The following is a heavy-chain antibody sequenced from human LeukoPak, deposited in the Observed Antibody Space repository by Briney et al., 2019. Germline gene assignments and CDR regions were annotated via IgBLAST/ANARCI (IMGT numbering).Heavy chain of an antibody. J-gene: IGHJ4*02. V-gene: IGHV3-20*04. CDR2: INWDGGST. Sequence: PGRSLRLSCAASGFTFDDYAMHWVRQAPGKGLEWVSGINWDGGSTGYADSVKGRFTISRDNAKNSLYLQMNSLRAEDTALYYCARWSRRDFWSGYGFVDYWGQGTLVTVSS. CDR3: ARWSRRDFWSGYGFVDY. CDR1: GFTFDDYA. D-gene: IGHD3-3*01.